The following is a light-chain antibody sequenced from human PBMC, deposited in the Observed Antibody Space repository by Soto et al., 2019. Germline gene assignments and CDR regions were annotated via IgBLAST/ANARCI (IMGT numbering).Light chain of an antibody. Sequence: QSVLTQPPSASGSPGQSVSISCTGTSSDVGGHNYVSWYRQYPGTAPQLLIYEVTKRPSGVPARFSASKSGYTASLTVSGLQAEDEADYYCCSYVGSYTLVFGGGTKLTVL. CDR3: CSYVGSYTLV. J-gene: IGLJ2*01. CDR2: EVT. CDR1: SSDVGGHNY. V-gene: IGLV2-8*01.